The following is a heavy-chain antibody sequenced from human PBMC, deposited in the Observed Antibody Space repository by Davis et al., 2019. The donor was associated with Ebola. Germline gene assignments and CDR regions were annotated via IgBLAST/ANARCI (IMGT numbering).Heavy chain of an antibody. Sequence: GESLKISCAVSGFTFRSHGMHWVRQTPGKGLEWVAFIRYVGVNTDYADSVKGRFTISRDNSKNTVFLEMNSLRVEDTAVYYCAKESNNAFGNYAFEYWGQGTLVTVSS. J-gene: IGHJ4*02. CDR2: IRYVGVNT. V-gene: IGHV3-30*02. D-gene: IGHD4-11*01. CDR3: AKESNNAFGNYAFEY. CDR1: GFTFRSHG.